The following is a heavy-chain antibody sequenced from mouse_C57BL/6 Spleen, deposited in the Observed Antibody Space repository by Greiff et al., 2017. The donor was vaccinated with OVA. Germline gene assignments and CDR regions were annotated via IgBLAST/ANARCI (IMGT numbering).Heavy chain of an antibody. V-gene: IGHV1-69*01. CDR2: IDPSDSYT. CDR3: ARDGSPHV. Sequence: VQLQQPGAELVMPGASVKLSCKASGYTFTSYWMHWVKQRPGQGLEWIGEIDPSDSYTNYNQKFKGKSTLTVDKSSSTAYMQLSSLTSEDSAVYYCARDGSPHVWGTGTTVTVSS. D-gene: IGHD1-1*01. CDR1: GYTFTSYW. J-gene: IGHJ1*03.